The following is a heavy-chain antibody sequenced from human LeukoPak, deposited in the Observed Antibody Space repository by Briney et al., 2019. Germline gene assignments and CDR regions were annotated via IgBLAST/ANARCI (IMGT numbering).Heavy chain of an antibody. D-gene: IGHD3-22*01. V-gene: IGHV1-3*01. CDR2: INAGNGDT. J-gene: IGHJ4*02. CDR1: GYTFTSYT. CDR3: ARGPKAYYFDSSGYVFDY. Sequence: GASVKVSCKASGYTFTSYTMHWVRQAPGQRLEWMGWINAGNGDTKCSQKFQDRVTITGDTSASTAYMELSSLRSEDTAVYYCARGPKAYYFDSSGYVFDYWGQGTLVTVSS.